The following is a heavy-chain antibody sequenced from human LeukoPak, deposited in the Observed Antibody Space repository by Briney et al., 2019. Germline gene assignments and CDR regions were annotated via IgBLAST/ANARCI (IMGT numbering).Heavy chain of an antibody. CDR2: TNPNSGNT. V-gene: IGHV1-8*01. Sequence: ASVKVSCKASGYTFISYDINWVRQATGQGLEWMGWTNPNSGNTGYAQKFQGRVAMIRDTSIGTAYMELSSLRFEDTAVYYCARVSYLYDSSGNPYFDSFDIWGQGTMVTASS. J-gene: IGHJ3*02. CDR3: ARVSYLYDSSGNPYFDSFDI. D-gene: IGHD3-22*01. CDR1: GYTFISYD.